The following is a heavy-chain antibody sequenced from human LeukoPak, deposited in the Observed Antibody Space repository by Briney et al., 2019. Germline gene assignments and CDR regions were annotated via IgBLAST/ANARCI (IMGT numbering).Heavy chain of an antibody. CDR3: ARRGGSYYYFDY. CDR1: GYTFTGYY. V-gene: IGHV1-2*06. D-gene: IGHD1-26*01. Sequence: ASVKVSCKASGYTFTGYYMHWVRQAPGQGLEWMGRINPNSGGTNYAQKFQGRVTMTRDTSISTAYMELSRLRSDDTAVYCCARRGGSYYYFDYWGQGTLVTVSS. J-gene: IGHJ4*02. CDR2: INPNSGGT.